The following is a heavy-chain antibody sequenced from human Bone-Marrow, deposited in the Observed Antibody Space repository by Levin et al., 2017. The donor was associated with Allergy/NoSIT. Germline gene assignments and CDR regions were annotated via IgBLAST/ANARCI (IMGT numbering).Heavy chain of an antibody. V-gene: IGHV4-61*01. J-gene: IGHJ4*02. CDR2: IFYSGST. Sequence: KSSETLSLTCTVSGGSVSSGSYYWSWIRQSPGKGLEWIGYIFYSGSTEYNSSLKSRATISLDTSKNQVSLRLRSVTAADTAVYYCAKEGYNYGYLGYWGQGILVTVSS. D-gene: IGHD5-18*01. CDR1: GGSVSSGSYY. CDR3: AKEGYNYGYLGY.